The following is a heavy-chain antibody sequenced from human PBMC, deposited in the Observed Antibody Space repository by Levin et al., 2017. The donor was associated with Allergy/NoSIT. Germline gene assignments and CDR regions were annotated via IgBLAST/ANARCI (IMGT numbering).Heavy chain of an antibody. D-gene: IGHD2-8*01. Sequence: GGSLRLSCAASGFTFSSYGMHWVRQAPGKGLEWVAVIWYDGSNKYYADSVKGRFTISRDNSKNTLYLQMNSLRAEDTAVYYCAREPIVLMVYAIEGMDVWGQGTTVTVSS. CDR3: AREPIVLMVYAIEGMDV. J-gene: IGHJ6*02. CDR2: IWYDGSNK. CDR1: GFTFSSYG. V-gene: IGHV3-33*01.